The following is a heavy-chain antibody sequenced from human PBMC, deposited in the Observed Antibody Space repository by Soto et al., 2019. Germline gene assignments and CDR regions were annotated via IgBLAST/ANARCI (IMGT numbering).Heavy chain of an antibody. CDR2: HSDST. CDR3: ATYTVGEGGRGY. D-gene: IGHD3-16*01. Sequence: SETLSLTCTVSGGSIRGQHWSWIRQPPGKGLEWIGHHSDSTNYNPSLKSRITISTDTSKNQFSLKLSFVTAADTAVYYCATYTVGEGGRGYWGQGTLVTVS. V-gene: IGHV4-4*09. J-gene: IGHJ4*02. CDR1: GGSIRGQH.